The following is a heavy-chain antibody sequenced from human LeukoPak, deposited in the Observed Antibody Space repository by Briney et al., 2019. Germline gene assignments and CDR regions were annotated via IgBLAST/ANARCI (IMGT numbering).Heavy chain of an antibody. CDR1: GFTFTSHA. CDR3: ARRTRITCGGDCYWRLLGYYYGMDV. CDR2: INHSGST. J-gene: IGHJ6*02. D-gene: IGHD2-21*02. Sequence: GSLRLSCATSGFTFTSHAMTWVRQPPGKGLEWIGEINHSGSTNYNPSLKSRVTISVDTSKNQFSLKLSSVTAADTAVYYCARRTRITCGGDCYWRLLGYYYGMDVWGQGTTVTVSS. V-gene: IGHV4-34*01.